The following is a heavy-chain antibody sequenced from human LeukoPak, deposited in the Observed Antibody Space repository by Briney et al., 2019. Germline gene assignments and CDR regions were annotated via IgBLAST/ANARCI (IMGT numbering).Heavy chain of an antibody. CDR3: ARGNGWSAMGNWFDP. Sequence: PGGSLRLSCAASGFTVSSNYMSWVRQAPGKGLEWVSVICSGGSTYYADSVKGRFTISRDNSKNTLYLQMNSLKAEDTAVYYCARGNGWSAMGNWFDPWGQGTLVTVSS. V-gene: IGHV3-53*01. J-gene: IGHJ5*02. CDR1: GFTVSSNY. D-gene: IGHD2-2*01. CDR2: ICSGGST.